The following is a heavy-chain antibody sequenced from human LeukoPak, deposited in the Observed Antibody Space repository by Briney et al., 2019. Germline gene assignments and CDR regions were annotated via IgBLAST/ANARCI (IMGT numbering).Heavy chain of an antibody. CDR1: RFLLWNYG. D-gene: IGHD6-13*01. CDR3: ARDWPSEWQELPDYDPVDI. Sequence: GRSLRLSCGACRFLLWNYGMHGVRQAPGKGLEWVSTINSGGTTYYADSVTGRFTISRDNSKNTPYLQMNSLRAEGTAVYYCARDWPSEWQELPDYDPVDIWGQGTMVTVSS. CDR2: INSGGTT. J-gene: IGHJ3*02. V-gene: IGHV3-23*01.